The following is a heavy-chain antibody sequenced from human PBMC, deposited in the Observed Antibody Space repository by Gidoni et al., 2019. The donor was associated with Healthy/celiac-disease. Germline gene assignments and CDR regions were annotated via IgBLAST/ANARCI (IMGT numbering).Heavy chain of an antibody. V-gene: IGHV3-48*02. CDR2: ISSSSCSI. D-gene: IGHD3-10*01. CDR3: ARRGNGELLFYYGMDV. CDR1: GFTFSSYS. J-gene: IGHJ6*02. Sequence: EVQLVESGGGLVQPGGSLRLSCAASGFTFSSYSMNWVRQAPGKGLEWVSYISSSSCSIYYADSVKGRFTISRDNAKNSLYLQMNSLRDEDTAVYYCARRGNGELLFYYGMDVWGQGTTVTVSS.